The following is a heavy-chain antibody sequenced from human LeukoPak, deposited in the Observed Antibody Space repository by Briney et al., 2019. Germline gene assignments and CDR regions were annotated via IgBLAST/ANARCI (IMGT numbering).Heavy chain of an antibody. CDR3: ARGYAYFDY. J-gene: IGHJ4*02. CDR1: GYTLTDYY. CDR2: FNPNSGGT. Sequence: ASVKVSCKASGYTLTDYYVHWVRLAPGQGLEWMGWFNPNSGGTNYAQKFQGRVTMTRDTSISTAYMELSRLTSDDTGVYYCARGYAYFDYGGQGTLVTAS. V-gene: IGHV1-2*02. D-gene: IGHD2-2*01.